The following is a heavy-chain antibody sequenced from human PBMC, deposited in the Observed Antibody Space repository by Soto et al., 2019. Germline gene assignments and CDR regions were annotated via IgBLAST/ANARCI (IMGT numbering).Heavy chain of an antibody. CDR3: AKVEGPWVPNGGLYYFDY. CDR2: ISYDGSNK. V-gene: IGHV3-30*18. Sequence: QVQLVESGGGVVQPGRSLRLSCAASGFTFSSYGMHWVRQAPGKGLEWVAVISYDGSNKYYADSVKGRFTISRDNSKNTLYLQMNSLRAEDMAVYYCAKVEGPWVPNGGLYYFDYWGQGTLVTVSS. CDR1: GFTFSSYG. D-gene: IGHD2-15*01. J-gene: IGHJ4*02.